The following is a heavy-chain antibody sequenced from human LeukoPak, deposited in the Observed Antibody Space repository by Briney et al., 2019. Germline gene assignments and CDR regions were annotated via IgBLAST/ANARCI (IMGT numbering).Heavy chain of an antibody. CDR1: GYTFTGSY. V-gene: IGHV1-2*02. J-gene: IGHJ6*02. Sequence: ASVKVSCKASGYTFTGSYIHWVRQAPGQGLEWMGWINPNSGGTNYAQKFQGRVTMTRDTSISTAYMELTRLRSDDTAVYYCARDWSDSGYDWYYYYHGLDVWGQGTTVTVSS. CDR3: ARDWSDSGYDWYYYYHGLDV. CDR2: INPNSGGT. D-gene: IGHD5-12*01.